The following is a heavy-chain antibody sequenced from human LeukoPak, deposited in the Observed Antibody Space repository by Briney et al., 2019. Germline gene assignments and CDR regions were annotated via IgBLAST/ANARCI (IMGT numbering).Heavy chain of an antibody. V-gene: IGHV4-59*01. D-gene: IGHD3-22*01. CDR2: LYYSGST. Sequence: SETLSLTCSVSGGSISGYYWSWIRQPPGKGLEWIGYLYYSGSTNYNPSLKSRVTISVDTSKNQFSPKLNSVTAADTAVYYCSRWGHDNSGYHFDYWGQGTLVTVSS. CDR1: GGSISGYY. CDR3: SRWGHDNSGYHFDY. J-gene: IGHJ4*02.